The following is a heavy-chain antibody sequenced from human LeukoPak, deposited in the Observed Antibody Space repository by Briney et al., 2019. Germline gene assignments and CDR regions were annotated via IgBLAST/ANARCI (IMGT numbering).Heavy chain of an antibody. J-gene: IGHJ6*02. Sequence: GSLRLSCAASGFTFSSYGMHWVRQAPGKGLEWVAIISYDGSNKYYADSVKGRFTISRDNSKNTLYLQMNSLRAEDTAVYYCAKGTYCGGDCYPQAPNYYFGMDVWGQGTTVTVSS. CDR1: GFTFSSYG. CDR2: ISYDGSNK. D-gene: IGHD2-21*02. CDR3: AKGTYCGGDCYPQAPNYYFGMDV. V-gene: IGHV3-30*18.